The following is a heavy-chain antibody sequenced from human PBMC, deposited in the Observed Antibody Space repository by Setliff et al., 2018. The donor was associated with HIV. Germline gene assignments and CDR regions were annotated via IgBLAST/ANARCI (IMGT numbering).Heavy chain of an antibody. Sequence: SETLSLTCTVSGGIISSDSFFWSWIRQPAGKGLEWIGHIYTSGSTYYNPSLKSRATISIDTSRNQFSLKVTSLTAADTAVYYCARHSRTAVPTIDYWGQGTLVTVSS. D-gene: IGHD4-17*01. J-gene: IGHJ4*02. CDR2: IYTSGST. CDR3: ARHSRTAVPTIDY. V-gene: IGHV4-61*09. CDR1: GGIISSDSFF.